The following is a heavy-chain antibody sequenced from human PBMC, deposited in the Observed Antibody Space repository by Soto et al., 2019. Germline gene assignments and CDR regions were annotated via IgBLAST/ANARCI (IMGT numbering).Heavy chain of an antibody. CDR1: GFTFSSVG. D-gene: IGHD3-9*01. J-gene: IGHJ5*02. CDR2: ISHDGRNE. V-gene: IGHV3-30*18. CDR3: AKQGVYYEIVTGFQKGDWFGH. Sequence: QVRLVESGGGVVQPGRSLRLSCAASGFTFSSVGIHLARQAPGKGLEWVAFISHDGRNEFYSDFVKGRFSISRDNSNNTVFLQMNSLRLEDTAVYFCAKQGVYYEIVTGFQKGDWFGHWGQGSLGTVSS.